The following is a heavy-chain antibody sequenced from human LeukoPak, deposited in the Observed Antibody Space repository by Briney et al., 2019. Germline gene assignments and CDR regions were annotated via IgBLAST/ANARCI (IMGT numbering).Heavy chain of an antibody. CDR2: IHDSGRT. D-gene: IGHD4-23*01. V-gene: IGHV4-4*02. Sequence: PSETLSLTCAVSGGSISRNTWWSWARQPPGKGLEWIAEIHDSGRTNYNPPLKSRVTISVDKSKNQFSLQLASMTAADTAVYYCARGGDLVATPLDFWGQGILVTVSS. CDR3: ARGGDLVATPLDF. J-gene: IGHJ4*02. CDR1: GGSISRNTW.